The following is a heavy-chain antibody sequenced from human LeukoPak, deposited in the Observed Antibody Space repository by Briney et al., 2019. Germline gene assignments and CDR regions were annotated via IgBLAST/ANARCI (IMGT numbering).Heavy chain of an antibody. CDR1: GYTFTSYA. J-gene: IGHJ4*02. D-gene: IGHD6-19*01. Sequence: AASVKVSCKASGYTFTSYAMHWVRQAPGQRLEWMGWINAGNGNTKYSQKFQGRVTITRDTSASTAYMELSSLRSEDTAVYYCARDPQWLHFDYWGQGTLVTVSS. CDR2: INAGNGNT. V-gene: IGHV1-3*01. CDR3: ARDPQWLHFDY.